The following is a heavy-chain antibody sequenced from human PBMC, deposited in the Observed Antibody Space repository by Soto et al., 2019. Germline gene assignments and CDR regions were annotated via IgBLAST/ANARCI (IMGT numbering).Heavy chain of an antibody. J-gene: IGHJ6*02. Sequence: QVQLDQSGAEVKKPGSSVKLSCKASGGTFSNSPISWVRQAPGQGLEWMGGIMPVFRTPDYAQKFQGRVTITADQSTSTAYMELRGLKPHDTAVYSCARDKARLQLGGNYYYIVDVWGQGTTVTVSS. CDR3: ARDKARLQLGGNYYYIVDV. D-gene: IGHD2-15*01. CDR1: GGTFSNSP. V-gene: IGHV1-69*12. CDR2: IMPVFRTP.